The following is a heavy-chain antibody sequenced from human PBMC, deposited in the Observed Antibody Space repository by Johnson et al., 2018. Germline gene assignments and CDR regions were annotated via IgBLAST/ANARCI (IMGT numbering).Heavy chain of an antibody. CDR2: IKPDGSYT. CDR1: GFTINTYW. V-gene: IGHV3-74*03. Sequence: VQLQESGGGSVQPGGSLRLSCAASGFTINTYWMHWVRQAPGKGLVCVSRIKPDGSYTEYADSVKGRFSISRANAKNALYLQMNNLRAEDTAVYYSVRASALYYYLDVWGKGTTVTVSS. J-gene: IGHJ6*03. CDR3: VRASALYYYLDV.